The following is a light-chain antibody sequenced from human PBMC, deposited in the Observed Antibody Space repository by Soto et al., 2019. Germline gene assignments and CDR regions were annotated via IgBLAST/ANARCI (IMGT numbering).Light chain of an antibody. CDR3: QSYDSSLSKG. J-gene: IGLJ1*01. CDR1: GSNIGAGYN. Sequence: QSVLTQPPSVSGAPGQKVSISCTGSGSNIGAGYNVHWYQQVPGTAPKLLIFANNNRPSGVPDRFSASKSGTSASLVITGVQAEDEADYYCQSYDSSLSKGFGSGTKVTVL. CDR2: ANN. V-gene: IGLV1-40*01.